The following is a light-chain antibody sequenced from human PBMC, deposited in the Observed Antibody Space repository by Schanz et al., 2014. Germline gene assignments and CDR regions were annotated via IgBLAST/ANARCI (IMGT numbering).Light chain of an antibody. CDR1: SSNIGAGYD. V-gene: IGLV1-40*01. CDR2: GNS. Sequence: QSVLTQPPSVSGAPGQRVSISCAGSSSNIGAGYDVHWFQQHPGTAPKLLIYGNSDRPSGVPDRFSGSKSGTSASLVITGLQADDEADYYCSSYTTSNTLVFGGGTKVTVL. CDR3: SSYTTSNTLV. J-gene: IGLJ3*02.